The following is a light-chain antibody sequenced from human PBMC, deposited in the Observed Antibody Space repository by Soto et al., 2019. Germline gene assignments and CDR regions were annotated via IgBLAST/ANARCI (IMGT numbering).Light chain of an antibody. V-gene: IGKV3-15*01. CDR1: QSVSSN. J-gene: IGKJ4*01. Sequence: EIVMTQSPGTLSVSPGEGATLSCRASQSVSSNLAWYQQKPGQAPWLLIYGASTRATGVPARFSGSGSGTEFTLTISSLQSEDFAVYYCQQYNIWPLTFGGGTRVESK. CDR2: GAS. CDR3: QQYNIWPLT.